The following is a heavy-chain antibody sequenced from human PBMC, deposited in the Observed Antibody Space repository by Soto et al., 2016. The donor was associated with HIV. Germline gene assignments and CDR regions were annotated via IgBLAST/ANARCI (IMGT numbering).Heavy chain of an antibody. J-gene: IGHJ4*02. CDR2: INPNSGGT. D-gene: IGHD3-10*01. V-gene: IGHV1-2*02. CDR1: GYTFTGYY. Sequence: QVQLVQSGAEVKKPGASAKVSCKASGYTFTGYYMHWVRQAPGQGLEWMGWINPNSGGTNYAQKFQGRVTMTRDTSISTAYMELSRLRSDDTAVYFCARDAGTYYGSGSYFYWGQGTLVTVSS. CDR3: ARDAGTYYGSGSYFY.